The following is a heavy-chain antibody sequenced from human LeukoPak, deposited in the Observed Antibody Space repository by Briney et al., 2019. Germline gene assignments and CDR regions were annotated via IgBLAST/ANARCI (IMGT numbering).Heavy chain of an antibody. D-gene: IGHD3-10*01. CDR1: GGSISAYY. CDR2: IYYTGST. V-gene: IGHV4-59*08. J-gene: IGHJ3*02. CDR3: ARHPGRGQEGYAFDI. Sequence: SETLSLTCTVSGGSISAYYWSWIRQPPGKGLEWIGYIYYTGSTNSNPSLKSRVTISVDTSKNQFSLNLSSVTAADAAVYYCARHPGRGQEGYAFDIWGQGTMVTVSS.